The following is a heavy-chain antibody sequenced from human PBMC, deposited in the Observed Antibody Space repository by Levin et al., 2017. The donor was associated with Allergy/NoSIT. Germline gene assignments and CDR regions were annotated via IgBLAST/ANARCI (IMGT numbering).Heavy chain of an antibody. D-gene: IGHD3-22*01. J-gene: IGHJ6*02. Sequence: GGSLRLSCAASGFTVSSNYMSWVRQAPGKGLEWVSVIYSGGSTYYADSVKGRFTISRDNSKNTLYLQMNSLRAEDTAVYYCARDSPGDSSGYYYYYYGMDVWGQGTTVTVSS. CDR3: ARDSPGDSSGYYYYYYGMDV. CDR1: GFTVSSNY. V-gene: IGHV3-53*01. CDR2: IYSGGST.